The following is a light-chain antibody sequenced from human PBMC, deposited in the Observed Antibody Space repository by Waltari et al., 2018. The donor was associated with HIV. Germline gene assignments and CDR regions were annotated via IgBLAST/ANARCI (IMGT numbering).Light chain of an antibody. Sequence: QSALTQPRSVSGSPGQSVTISCTGTSSDVGGYNYVSWYQQPPGKAPKLMIYDVSKRPSVVPDRCSGSKSGNTASLTISGLQAEDEADYYCCSYAGSYTSYVFGTGTKVTV. V-gene: IGLV2-11*01. CDR3: CSYAGSYTSYV. CDR2: DVS. CDR1: SSDVGGYNY. J-gene: IGLJ1*01.